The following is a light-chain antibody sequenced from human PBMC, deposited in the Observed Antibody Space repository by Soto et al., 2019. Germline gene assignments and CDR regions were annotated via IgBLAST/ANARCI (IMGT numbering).Light chain of an antibody. Sequence: QSALTQPASVSGSPGQSITISCSGTSSDVGGYNYVSWYQQHPNKAPKLMIYEVSNRPSGVSNRLSGSKSGNTASLTISGLQPEDEADYYCSSYTGSSTRYVFGSGTKVTVL. CDR2: EVS. V-gene: IGLV2-14*01. CDR1: SSDVGGYNY. J-gene: IGLJ1*01. CDR3: SSYTGSSTRYV.